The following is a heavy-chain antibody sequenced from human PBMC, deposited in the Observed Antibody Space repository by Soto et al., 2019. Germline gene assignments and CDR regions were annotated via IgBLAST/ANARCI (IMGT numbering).Heavy chain of an antibody. J-gene: IGHJ5*02. D-gene: IGHD2-2*01. V-gene: IGHV3-53*01. CDR2: IYTAGGT. CDR3: ARALPVAKGGFDP. CDR1: GFTVSNTY. Sequence: LRLSCAASGFTVSNTYMTWVRQPPGKGLECVSVIYTAGGTNYADSVKGRFIISRDNSKNTLYLQMNSLRAEDTAVYYCARALPVAKGGFDPWGQGTLVTVS.